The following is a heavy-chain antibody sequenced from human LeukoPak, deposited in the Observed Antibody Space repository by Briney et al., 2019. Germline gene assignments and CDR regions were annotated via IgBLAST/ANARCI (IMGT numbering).Heavy chain of an antibody. CDR2: IKQDGTEK. Sequence: PGGSLRLSCAASGFTFSSYWMSWVRQAPGKGLEWVANIKQDGTEKYYVDSVKGRFTISRDNTKNSLYLQMNSLRAEDTGVYYCARDEANDLWSGYLYYYGMDVWGQGTTVTVSS. CDR3: ARDEANDLWSGYLYYYGMDV. J-gene: IGHJ6*02. V-gene: IGHV3-7*01. D-gene: IGHD3-3*01. CDR1: GFTFSSYW.